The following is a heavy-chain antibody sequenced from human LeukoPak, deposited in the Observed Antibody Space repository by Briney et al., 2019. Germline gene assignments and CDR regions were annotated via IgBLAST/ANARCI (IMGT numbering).Heavy chain of an antibody. Sequence: SETLSLTCAVYGGSFSGYYWSWIRQPPGKGLEWIGEINHSGSTNYNPSLKSRVTISVDTSKNQFSPKLSSVTAADTAVYYCARYDSSGYSIEYWGQGTQVTVAS. CDR1: GGSFSGYY. J-gene: IGHJ4*02. D-gene: IGHD3-22*01. CDR2: INHSGST. V-gene: IGHV4-34*01. CDR3: ARYDSSGYSIEY.